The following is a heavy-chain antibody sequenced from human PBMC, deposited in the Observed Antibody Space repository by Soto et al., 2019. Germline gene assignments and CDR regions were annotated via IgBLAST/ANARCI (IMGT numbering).Heavy chain of an antibody. CDR2: IYYSGST. CDR1: GGSISSSSYY. CDR3: ASNPSRRNYRSPFDL. J-gene: IGHJ5*02. V-gene: IGHV4-39*01. D-gene: IGHD1-7*01. Sequence: SETLSLTCTVSGGSISSSSYYWGWIRQPPGKGLEWIGSIYYSGSTYYNPSLKSRVTISVDTSKNQFSLKLSSVTAADTAVYYCASNPSRRNYRSPFDLWAQGTLVTVSS.